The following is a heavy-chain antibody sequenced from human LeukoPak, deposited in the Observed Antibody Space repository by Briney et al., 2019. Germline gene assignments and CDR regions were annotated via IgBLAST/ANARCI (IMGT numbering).Heavy chain of an antibody. V-gene: IGHV1-46*01. Sequence: GASVKVSCKASGYTFTTYYMHWVRQAPGQGLEWMGIINPSGGSTTYAQKFQGRVTMTRDMSTSTVYMELSSLRSEDTAVYYCARDAGLSSAWGIIPGYYFDYWGQGTLVTVSS. CDR1: GYTFTTYY. J-gene: IGHJ4*02. CDR2: INPSGGST. D-gene: IGHD6-19*01. CDR3: ARDAGLSSAWGIIPGYYFDY.